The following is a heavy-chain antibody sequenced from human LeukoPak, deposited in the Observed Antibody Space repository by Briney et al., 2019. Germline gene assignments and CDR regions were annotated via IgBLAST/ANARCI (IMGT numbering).Heavy chain of an antibody. CDR2: IYYSGST. V-gene: IGHV4-59*01. CDR3: ARDNRDRTYFYSGMDV. Sequence: SETLSLTCTVSGDAISTYYWSWIRQPPGKGLEWIGYIYYSGSTNYNPSLKSRVTMSVDTSKNQFSLRLNSVTAADTAVYYCARDNRDRTYFYSGMDVWGPGTTVTVSS. J-gene: IGHJ6*02. CDR1: GDAISTYY.